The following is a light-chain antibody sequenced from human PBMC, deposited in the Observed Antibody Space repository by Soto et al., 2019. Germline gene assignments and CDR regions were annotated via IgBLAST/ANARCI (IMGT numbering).Light chain of an antibody. V-gene: IGLV1-40*01. CDR3: QSYDSSLSGSDV. J-gene: IGLJ1*01. CDR1: SSNIGAGYD. Sequence: QYVLTQPPSVSGAPGQRVTISCTGSSSNIGAGYDVHWYQRLPGTAPKVLIYNNNNRPSGVPDRFSGSKSGTSASLAITGLQAEDEADYYCQSYDSSLSGSDVFGTGTKLTVL. CDR2: NNN.